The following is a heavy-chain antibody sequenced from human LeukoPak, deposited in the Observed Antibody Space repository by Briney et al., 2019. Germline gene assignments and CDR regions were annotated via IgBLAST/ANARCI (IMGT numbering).Heavy chain of an antibody. CDR3: ARAEDYYDSSGLLAY. D-gene: IGHD3-22*01. Sequence: SVKVSCKASGGTFSSYAISWVRQAPGQGLEWMGRIIPILGIANYAQKFQGRVTITADKSTSTAYMELSSLRSEDTAVYYCARAEDYYDSSGLLAYWGQGTLVTVSS. V-gene: IGHV1-69*04. CDR1: GGTFSSYA. CDR2: IIPILGIA. J-gene: IGHJ4*02.